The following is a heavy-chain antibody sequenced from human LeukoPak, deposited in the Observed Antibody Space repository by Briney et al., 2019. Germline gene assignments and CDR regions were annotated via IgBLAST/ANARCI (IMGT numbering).Heavy chain of an antibody. V-gene: IGHV4-59*01. J-gene: IGHJ5*02. CDR1: GGSINTYY. CDR2: LDYDGNT. D-gene: IGHD1-26*01. CDR3: ARDSGATPNQINWFDP. Sequence: SETLSLTCAVSGGSINTYYWAWLRQPPGKGLEWIGYLDYDGNTNYNPSLKGRVTISVDTSKTQLSLKLASVTAEDTAVYYCARDSGATPNQINWFDPWGQGTLVTVSS.